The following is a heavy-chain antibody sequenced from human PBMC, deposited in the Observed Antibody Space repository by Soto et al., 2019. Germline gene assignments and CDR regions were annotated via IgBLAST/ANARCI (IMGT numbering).Heavy chain of an antibody. Sequence: PSETLSLPWAVYGGSSSGYYWSWIRQPPGKGLEWFGEINHSGSTNYNPSLKSRVTISVDTSKNQFSLKLCSVTAADTAVYYCASGVIGPSEYSSSTSWYAYFDYWGQGTRVTVA. J-gene: IGHJ4*02. CDR1: GGSSSGYY. CDR2: INHSGST. D-gene: IGHD2-2*01. CDR3: ASGVIGPSEYSSSTSWYAYFDY. V-gene: IGHV4-34*01.